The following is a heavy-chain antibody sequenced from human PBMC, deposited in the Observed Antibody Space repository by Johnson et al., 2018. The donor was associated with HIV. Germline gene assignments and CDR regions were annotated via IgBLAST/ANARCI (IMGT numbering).Heavy chain of an antibody. CDR1: GFTFRTFP. CDR2: ISYNEDKK. J-gene: IGHJ3*02. CDR3: ARLPSGYNRDTFNI. V-gene: IGHV3-30*04. D-gene: IGHD5-18*01. Sequence: VQLVESGGGLVKPGGSLRLSCAASGFTFRTFPMHWVRQAPGKGLEWMAFISYNEDKKYYADSVKGRFTISRDNSKNILYLQMNSLRAEDTATYYCARLPSGYNRDTFNIWGQGTMVTVSS.